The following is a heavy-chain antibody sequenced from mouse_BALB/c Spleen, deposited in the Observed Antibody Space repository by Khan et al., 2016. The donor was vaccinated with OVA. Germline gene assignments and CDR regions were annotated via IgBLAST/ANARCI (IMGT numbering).Heavy chain of an antibody. J-gene: IGHJ2*01. V-gene: IGHV3-2*02. D-gene: IGHD4-1*01. CDR1: GYSITSDYA. CDR2: ISYSGNT. Sequence: EVQLQESGPGLVKPSQSLSLTCTVTGYSITSDYAWSWIRQFPGNKLEWMGYISYSGNTKYNPSLKSRISVTRDTSKNQFFLQLNSVTTEDTATYNCARMSGGNFDFWGQGTTLTVSS. CDR3: ARMSGGNFDF.